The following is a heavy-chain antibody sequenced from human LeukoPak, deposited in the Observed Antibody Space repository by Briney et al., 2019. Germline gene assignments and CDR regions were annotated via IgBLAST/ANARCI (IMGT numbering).Heavy chain of an antibody. CDR1: GFTFSSYG. Sequence: PGGSLRLSCAASGFTFSSYGMHWVRQAPGKGLEWVAVISYAGSNKYYADSVKGRFTISRDNSKNTLYLQMNSLRAEDTAVYYCAKGIGYSSSLGYYYYYGMDVWGQGTTVTVSS. CDR3: AKGIGYSSSLGYYYYYGMDV. V-gene: IGHV3-30*18. CDR2: ISYAGSNK. D-gene: IGHD6-6*01. J-gene: IGHJ6*02.